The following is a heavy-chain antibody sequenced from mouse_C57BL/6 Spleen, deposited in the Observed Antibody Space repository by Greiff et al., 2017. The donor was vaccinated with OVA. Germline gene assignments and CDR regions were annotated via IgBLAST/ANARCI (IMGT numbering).Heavy chain of an antibody. CDR1: GYTFTSYW. CDR2: IDPSDSET. V-gene: IGHV1-52*01. CDR3: ARKGIDGYYDY. J-gene: IGHJ2*01. D-gene: IGHD2-3*01. Sequence: VKLQQPGAELVRPGSSVKLSCKASGYTFTSYWMHWVKQRPIQGLEWIGNIDPSDSETHYNQKFKDKARLTVDKSSSTAYMQLSSLTSEDSAVYYCARKGIDGYYDYWGQGTTLTVSS.